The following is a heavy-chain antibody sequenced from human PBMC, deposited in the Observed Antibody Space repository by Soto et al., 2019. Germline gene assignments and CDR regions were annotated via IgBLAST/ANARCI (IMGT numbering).Heavy chain of an antibody. V-gene: IGHV3-21*01. CDR2: ISSSSYI. CDR1: GFPFSTYT. CDR3: ATDSRSCWYPYFEL. D-gene: IGHD6-19*01. Sequence: GSLRISCAPSGFPFSTYTVNWFRQAPGQGMEWVSSISSSSYIYYADSLKGRFTVSRDNAQNSLYLQMKSLRAEDTAVYYCATDSRSCWYPYFELWGRGTRV. J-gene: IGHJ2*01.